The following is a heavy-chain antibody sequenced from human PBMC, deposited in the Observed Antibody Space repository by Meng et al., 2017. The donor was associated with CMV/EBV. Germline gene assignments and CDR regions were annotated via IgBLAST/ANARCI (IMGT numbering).Heavy chain of an antibody. Sequence: QVQLQGAGPGLVKPSQTLSLTCTVSGGSISSGDYYWSWIRQPPGKGLEWIGYIYYSGSTYYNPSLKSRVTISVDTSKNQFSLKLSSVTAADTAVYYCARVMGPYRTPYYFDYWGQGTLVTVSS. CDR1: GGSISSGDYY. J-gene: IGHJ4*02. CDR2: IYYSGST. V-gene: IGHV4-30-4*08. CDR3: ARVMGPYRTPYYFDY. D-gene: IGHD1-14*01.